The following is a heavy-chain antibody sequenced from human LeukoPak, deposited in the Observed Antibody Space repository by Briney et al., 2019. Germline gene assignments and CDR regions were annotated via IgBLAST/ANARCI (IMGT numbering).Heavy chain of an antibody. V-gene: IGHV3-74*01. D-gene: IGHD3-10*01. CDR2: INNDGGSI. J-gene: IGHJ2*01. CDR1: GFTFSSYW. CDR3: ARVGTNWYFDL. Sequence: GGSLRLSCTASGFTFSSYWMHWVRQAPGKGLVWVSHINNDGGSITYAGSVKGRFTISRDNAKNTVFLQMNSLRAEDTAVYYCARVGTNWYFDLWGRGALVTVSS.